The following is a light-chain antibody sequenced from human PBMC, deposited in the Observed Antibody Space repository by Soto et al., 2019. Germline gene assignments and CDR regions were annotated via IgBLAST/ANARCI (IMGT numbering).Light chain of an antibody. V-gene: IGLV2-14*01. Sequence: QSALTQPASVSGSPGQSITISCTGTSSDVGGYNYVSWYQQHPGKVPKLMIYDVSNRPSGVSNRFSGSKSGNTASLTISGLQAEDEADHYCSSYTSSSTLYVFGTGTKVTVL. CDR3: SSYTSSSTLYV. CDR1: SSDVGGYNY. CDR2: DVS. J-gene: IGLJ1*01.